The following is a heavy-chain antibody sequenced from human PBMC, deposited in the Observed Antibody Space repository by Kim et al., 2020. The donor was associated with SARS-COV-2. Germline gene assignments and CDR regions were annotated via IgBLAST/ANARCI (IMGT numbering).Heavy chain of an antibody. J-gene: IGHJ6*02. CDR2: INYSGSGGSA. V-gene: IGHV4-31*03. CDR1: GASMSDNHH. D-gene: IGHD3-10*01. CDR3: AAYYQGNSGRGV. Sequence: SETLSLTCTVSGASMSDNHHWSWIRQHPGKGLEWIGHINYSGSGGSAHYSASLRSRVTISIDMSENQFSLKVASVTAADTAGYYCAAYYQGNSGRGVWGRGTTVTVSS.